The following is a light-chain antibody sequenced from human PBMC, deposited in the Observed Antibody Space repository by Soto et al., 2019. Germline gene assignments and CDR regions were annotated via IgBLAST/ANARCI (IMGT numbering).Light chain of an antibody. J-gene: IGKJ4*01. CDR1: QGISTY. Sequence: DIQMTQSPSSLSASVGDRATITCRASQGISTYLAWYQQKPGKVPKLLIYAASTLHSGVPSRFSGSGSGTDFTLTISSLPPEDVATYYYQQYNCAPLTFGRGTKVEIK. CDR2: AAS. V-gene: IGKV1-27*01. CDR3: QQYNCAPLT.